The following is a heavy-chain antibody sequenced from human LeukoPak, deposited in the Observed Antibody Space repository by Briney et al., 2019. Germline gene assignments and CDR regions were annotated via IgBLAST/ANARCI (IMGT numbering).Heavy chain of an antibody. V-gene: IGHV4-61*01. CDR3: ARPQNYYGSGDY. J-gene: IGHJ4*02. CDR1: GGSVSNGNYY. Sequence: PSETLSLTCTVSGGSVSNGNYYWSWLRQPPGKALEWIGYIYYSGSTYYNPSLEGRVTISVDTSENQFSVKLSSVTTADTAVYYCARPQNYYGSGDYWSQGTLVTVSS. CDR2: IYYSGST. D-gene: IGHD3-10*01.